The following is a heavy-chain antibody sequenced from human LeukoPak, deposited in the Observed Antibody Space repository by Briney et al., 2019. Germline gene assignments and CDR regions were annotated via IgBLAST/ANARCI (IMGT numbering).Heavy chain of an antibody. D-gene: IGHD6-13*01. CDR3: ARERYSSSWDYFDF. J-gene: IGHJ4*02. V-gene: IGHV1-2*02. Sequence: ASVKVSCKASGYTFTGYYMHWVRQAPGQGLEWMGWINPNSGGTNYAQKFQGRVTMTRDTSISTAYMELSRLRSDDTAVYYCARERYSSSWDYFDFWGQGTLVSVSP. CDR1: GYTFTGYY. CDR2: INPNSGGT.